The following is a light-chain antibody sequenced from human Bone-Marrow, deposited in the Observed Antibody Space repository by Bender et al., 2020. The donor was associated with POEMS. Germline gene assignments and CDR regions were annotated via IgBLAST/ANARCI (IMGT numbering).Light chain of an antibody. CDR1: SSNIGGNA. CDR3: SAWDGILKGWV. Sequence: QSVLTQPPSASGTPGQRVTISCSWSSSNIGGNAVNWWQQLPGTAPKLLIYGNDQRPSGVPDRFSGSKSGTSASLAISGLQSEDEADYFCSAWDGILKGWVFGGGTELTVL. V-gene: IGLV1-44*01. CDR2: GND. J-gene: IGLJ3*02.